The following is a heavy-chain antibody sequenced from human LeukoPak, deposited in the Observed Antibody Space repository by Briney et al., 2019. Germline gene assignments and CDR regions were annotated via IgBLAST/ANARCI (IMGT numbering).Heavy chain of an antibody. CDR1: GFTFSSYG. D-gene: IGHD3-9*01. CDR2: IRYDGSNK. CDR3: AKDQSTGWPYYFDY. Sequence: GGSLRLSCAASGFTFSSYGMHWVRQAPGKGLEWVAFIRYDGSNKYYADSVKGRFTISRDNSKNTLYLQMNSLRAEGTAVYYCAKDQSTGWPYYFDYWGQGTLVTVSS. J-gene: IGHJ4*02. V-gene: IGHV3-30*02.